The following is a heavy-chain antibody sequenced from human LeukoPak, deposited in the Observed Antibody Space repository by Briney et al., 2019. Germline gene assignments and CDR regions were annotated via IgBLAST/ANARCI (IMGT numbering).Heavy chain of an antibody. Sequence: SVKVSCKASGGTFSSYAISWVRQAPGQGLEWMGGIIPILGIANYAQKFQGRVTITADKSTSTAYMELSSLRSEDTAVYYCARETAYYYDSSGYTFDYWGQGTLVTVSS. D-gene: IGHD3-22*01. CDR3: ARETAYYYDSSGYTFDY. J-gene: IGHJ4*02. CDR1: GGTFSSYA. V-gene: IGHV1-69*10. CDR2: IIPILGIA.